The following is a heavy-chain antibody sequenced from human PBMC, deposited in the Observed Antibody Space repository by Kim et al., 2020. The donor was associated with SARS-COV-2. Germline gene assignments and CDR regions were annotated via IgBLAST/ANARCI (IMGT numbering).Heavy chain of an antibody. CDR2: ET. D-gene: IGHD6-13*01. J-gene: IGHJ4*02. CDR3: ATGSSWLMCY. V-gene: IGHV1-24*01. Sequence: ETIYAQKFQGRVTMTEETSTDTAYMELSSLRSEDTAVYYCATGSSWLMCYWGQGTLVTVSS.